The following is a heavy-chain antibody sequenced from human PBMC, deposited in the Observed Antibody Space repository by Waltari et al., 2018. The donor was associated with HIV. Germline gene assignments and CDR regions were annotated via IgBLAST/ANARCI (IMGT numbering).Heavy chain of an antibody. CDR2: IKQDGSEK. Sequence: EVQLVASGGGFVQPGGYLRLSCAASGFTVRTHWLRWVRQAPGKGLEWVANIKQDGSEKYYVDSVKGGFTISRDNAKNSLYLQMNSLRAEDTAVYYCARDGAYYYDSSGQRWGQGTLVTVSS. J-gene: IGHJ4*02. CDR3: ARDGAYYYDSSGQR. V-gene: IGHV3-7*01. CDR1: GFTVRTHW. D-gene: IGHD3-22*01.